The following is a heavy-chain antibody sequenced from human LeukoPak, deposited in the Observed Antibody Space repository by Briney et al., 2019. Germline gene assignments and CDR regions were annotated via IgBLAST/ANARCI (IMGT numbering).Heavy chain of an antibody. J-gene: IGHJ4*02. D-gene: IGHD6-13*01. CDR1: GFTFDDYA. Sequence: PGRSLRLSCAASGFTFDDYATHWVRQAPGKGLEWVAVISYDGSNKYYADSVKDRFTISRDNSKNTLYLQMNSLRAEDTAVYYCARAGIAAAGSPFDYWGQGTLVTVSS. V-gene: IGHV3-30*04. CDR2: ISYDGSNK. CDR3: ARAGIAAAGSPFDY.